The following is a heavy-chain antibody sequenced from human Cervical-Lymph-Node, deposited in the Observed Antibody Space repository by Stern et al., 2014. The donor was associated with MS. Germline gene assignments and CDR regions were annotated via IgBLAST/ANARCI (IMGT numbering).Heavy chain of an antibody. CDR3: ARAGSGNSNYFDY. Sequence: QVQLVQSGAEVKKPGASVKISCKASGYTFTAYYLYWVRQASGQGLEWMGIINPTGGSTTYAQSFQGRVTITADTSTSTVYLDMSSLTSEDTAMYYCARAGSGNSNYFDYWGQGTLVTVSP. V-gene: IGHV1-46*01. D-gene: IGHD3-22*01. J-gene: IGHJ4*02. CDR2: INPTGGST. CDR1: GYTFTAYY.